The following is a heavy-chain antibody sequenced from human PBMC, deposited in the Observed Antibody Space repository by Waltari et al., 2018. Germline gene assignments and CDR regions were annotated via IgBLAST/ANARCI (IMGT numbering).Heavy chain of an antibody. J-gene: IGHJ1*01. Sequence: VQLVESGAGLVHPGGSLRVSCVVSGFIFADPYMEWVRQAPGKAPEWVGRIANRANSYITEYPASMKGRFTISREDSKNLLFLQMTDLKSEDTAIYYCVRGGYYYDSNGGYFQFWGRGTLVTVSS. CDR3: VRGGYYYDSNGGYFQF. V-gene: IGHV3-72*01. D-gene: IGHD3-22*01. CDR1: GFIFADPY. CDR2: IANRANSYIT.